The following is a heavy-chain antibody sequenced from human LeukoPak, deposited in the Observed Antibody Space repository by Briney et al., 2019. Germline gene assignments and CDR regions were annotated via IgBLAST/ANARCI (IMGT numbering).Heavy chain of an antibody. CDR1: GHTFTSYD. J-gene: IGHJ4*02. D-gene: IGHD3-10*01. CDR3: AAYYYGSGSYYLFDY. Sequence: GASVKVSCKASGHTFTSYDINWVRQATGQGLEWMGWMNPNSGNTGYAQKFQGRVTMTRNTSISTAYMELSSLRSEDTAVYYCAAYYYGSGSYYLFDYWGQGTLVTVSS. V-gene: IGHV1-8*01. CDR2: MNPNSGNT.